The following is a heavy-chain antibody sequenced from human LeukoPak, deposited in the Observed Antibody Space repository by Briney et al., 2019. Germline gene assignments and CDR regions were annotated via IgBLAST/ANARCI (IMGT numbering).Heavy chain of an antibody. V-gene: IGHV3-7*01. CDR3: ARVLIVVVPAAIVPHGYMDV. Sequence: GGSLRLSCAASGFTFSCYWMSWVRQAPGKGLEWVANIKQDGSEKYYVDSVKGRFTISRDNAKNSLYLQMNSLRAEDTAVYYCARVLIVVVPAAIVPHGYMDVWGKGTTVTVSS. D-gene: IGHD2-2*02. CDR2: IKQDGSEK. CDR1: GFTFSCYW. J-gene: IGHJ6*03.